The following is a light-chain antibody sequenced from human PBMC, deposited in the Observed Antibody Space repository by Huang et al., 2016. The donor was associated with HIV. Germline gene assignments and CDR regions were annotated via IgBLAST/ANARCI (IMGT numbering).Light chain of an antibody. CDR1: QSIGTY. CDR3: QHLYT. J-gene: IGKJ4*01. Sequence: IQLTQSPSSLSASVGDRVTITCLANQSIGTYLSWYQQKPGKAPELLLNSSSTLRSGVPSRFSGGGSGTDFTITITSLQPEDFASYSCQHLYTFGGGTKVEIK. CDR2: SSS. V-gene: IGKV1-9*01.